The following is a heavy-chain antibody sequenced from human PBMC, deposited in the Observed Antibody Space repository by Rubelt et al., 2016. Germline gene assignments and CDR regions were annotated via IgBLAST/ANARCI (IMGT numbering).Heavy chain of an antibody. J-gene: IGHJ4*02. Sequence: RLSCAASGFTFTNYAMSWVRQAPGKGLDWVSRINSDGSSTSYADSVKGRFTISRDNSKNTLYLQRNSLSAEDTAVYYCVSDPRDGDYTLDYWGQGTLVTVSS. CDR2: INSDGSST. D-gene: IGHD4-17*01. V-gene: IGHV3-23*01. CDR3: VSDPRDGDYTLDY. CDR1: GFTFTNYA.